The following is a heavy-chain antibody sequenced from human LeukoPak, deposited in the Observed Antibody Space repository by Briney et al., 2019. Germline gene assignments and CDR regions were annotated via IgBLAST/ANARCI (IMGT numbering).Heavy chain of an antibody. CDR2: IYTSGST. Sequence: SETLSLTCTVSGGSISAYYWSWIRQPAGKGLEWIGRIYTSGSTNYNPSLKSRVTMSLDTSKNQFSLQLSSVTAADTAVYYCARGIYCSSTTCYYYYYYMDVWGKGTTVTVSS. J-gene: IGHJ6*03. CDR1: GGSISAYY. CDR3: ARGIYCSSTTCYYYYYYMDV. D-gene: IGHD2-2*01. V-gene: IGHV4-4*07.